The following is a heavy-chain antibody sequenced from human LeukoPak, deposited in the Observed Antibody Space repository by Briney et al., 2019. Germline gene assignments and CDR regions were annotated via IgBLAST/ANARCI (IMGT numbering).Heavy chain of an antibody. J-gene: IGHJ4*02. V-gene: IGHV4-4*09. CDR2: IYPSGST. CDR3: ARRRSSGWFGGFDY. CDR1: GGSISSYN. Sequence: PSETLSLTCTVSGGSISSYNWSWIRQPPGKGLEWIGYIYPSGSTNYNPTLKSRVAISVDTSKNQFSLRLSSVTAADTAVYYCARRRSSGWFGGFDYWGQGTLVTVSS. D-gene: IGHD6-19*01.